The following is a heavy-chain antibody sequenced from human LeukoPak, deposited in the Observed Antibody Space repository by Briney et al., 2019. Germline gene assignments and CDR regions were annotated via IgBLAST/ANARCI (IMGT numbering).Heavy chain of an antibody. D-gene: IGHD1-14*01. CDR3: ARGSSGEASLSPFDY. V-gene: IGHV4-34*01. CDR2: INHSGST. Sequence: SSETLSLTCAVYGGSFSGYYWSWIRQPPGKGLEWIGEINHSGSTNYNPSLKSRVTISVDTSKNQFSLKLSSVTAADTAVYYCARGSSGEASLSPFDYWGQGTLVTVSS. J-gene: IGHJ4*02. CDR1: GGSFSGYY.